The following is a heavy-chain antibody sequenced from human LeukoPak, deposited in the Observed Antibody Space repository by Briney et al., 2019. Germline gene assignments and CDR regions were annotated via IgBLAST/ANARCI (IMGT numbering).Heavy chain of an antibody. CDR3: ARGPDYSNYIYYYGMDV. D-gene: IGHD4-11*01. CDR2: IYYSGST. CDR1: GGSISSYY. V-gene: IGHV4-59*01. Sequence: SETLSLTCTVSGGSISSYYWSWIRQPPGKGLEWIGYIYYSGSTNYNPSLKSRVTISVDTSKNQFSLSLSSVTAADTAVYYCARGPDYSNYIYYYGMDVWGQGTTVTVSS. J-gene: IGHJ6*02.